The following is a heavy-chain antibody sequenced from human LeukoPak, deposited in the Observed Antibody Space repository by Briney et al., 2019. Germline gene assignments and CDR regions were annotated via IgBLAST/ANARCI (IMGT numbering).Heavy chain of an antibody. CDR3: ARDRSMSGWYIDL. V-gene: IGHV3-33*01. J-gene: IGHJ2*01. D-gene: IGHD2/OR15-2a*01. CDR1: GFTFSSYG. Sequence: GGSLRLACAASGFTFSSYGMHWVRQAPGKGLEWVAVIWYDGSNKYYPDSVQGRFTISRDNSKNTLYLQVNSLRAEDTAVYYCARDRSMSGWYIDLWGRGTLVTVSS. CDR2: IWYDGSNK.